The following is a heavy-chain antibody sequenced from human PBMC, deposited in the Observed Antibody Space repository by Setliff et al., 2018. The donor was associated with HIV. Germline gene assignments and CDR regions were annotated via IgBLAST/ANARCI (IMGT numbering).Heavy chain of an antibody. CDR3: ANGADYFDY. CDR2: ISYDGSNK. V-gene: IGHV3-30-3*02. J-gene: IGHJ4*02. D-gene: IGHD3-16*01. CDR1: GYTFSSYA. Sequence: SCKASGYTFSSYAMHWVRQAPGKGLEWVAVISYDGSNKYYADSVKGRFTISRDNSKNTLYLQMNSLRAEDTAVYYCANGADYFDYWGQGTLVTVSS.